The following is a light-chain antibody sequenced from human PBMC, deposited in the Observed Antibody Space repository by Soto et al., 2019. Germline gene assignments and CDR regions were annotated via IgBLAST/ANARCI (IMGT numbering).Light chain of an antibody. CDR2: EVS. CDR1: QSLLHTTGKTH. Sequence: DIAVTQTPLSLSVTPGQPASISCKSSQSLLHTTGKTHLYWYLQRPGQPPQLLIYEVSNRFSGVRDRFSGSGSGTDFTLKISRVEAEDVGVYYCVQCIQIPYTFGQGTKLEI. V-gene: IGKV2D-29*01. CDR3: VQCIQIPYT. J-gene: IGKJ2*01.